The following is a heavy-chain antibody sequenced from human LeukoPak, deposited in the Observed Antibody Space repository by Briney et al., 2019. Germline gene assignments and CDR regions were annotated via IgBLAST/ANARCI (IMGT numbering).Heavy chain of an antibody. J-gene: IGHJ4*02. CDR3: ARDPHITMVRGVMIDY. CDR2: ISAYNGNT. Sequence: ASVKVSCKASGYTFTGYGISWVRQAPGQGLEWMGWISAYNGNTNYAQKLQGRVTMTTDTSTSTAYMELRSLRSDDTAVYYCARDPHITMVRGVMIDYWGQGTLVTVSS. D-gene: IGHD3-10*01. V-gene: IGHV1-18*01. CDR1: GYTFTGYG.